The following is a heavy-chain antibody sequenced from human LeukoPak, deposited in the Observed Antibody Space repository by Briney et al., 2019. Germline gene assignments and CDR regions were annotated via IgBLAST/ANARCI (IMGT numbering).Heavy chain of an antibody. Sequence: ASVKVSCKASGYTFTGYYMHWVRQAPGHGLEWMGWINPNSGGTNYAQKFQGRVTMTRDTSISTAYMELSRLRSDDTAVYYCASYGDYEGSNWFDPWGQGTLVTVSS. D-gene: IGHD4-17*01. CDR2: INPNSGGT. CDR1: GYTFTGYY. V-gene: IGHV1-2*02. CDR3: ASYGDYEGSNWFDP. J-gene: IGHJ5*02.